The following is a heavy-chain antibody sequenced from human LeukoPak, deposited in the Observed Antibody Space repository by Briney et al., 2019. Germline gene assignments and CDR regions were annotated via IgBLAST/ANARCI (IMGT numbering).Heavy chain of an antibody. V-gene: IGHV1-2*02. CDR1: GYTFTGYY. CDR2: INPNSGGT. J-gene: IGHJ6*03. D-gene: IGHD2-2*01. CDR3: ARRAGYCSSTSCYAPLYYYYYMDV. Sequence: ASVKVSCKASGYTFTGYYMHWVRQAPGQGLEWMGWINPNSGGTNYAQEFQGRVTMTRDTSISTAYMELSRLRSDDTAVYYCARRAGYCSSTSCYAPLYYYYYMDVWGKGTTVTISS.